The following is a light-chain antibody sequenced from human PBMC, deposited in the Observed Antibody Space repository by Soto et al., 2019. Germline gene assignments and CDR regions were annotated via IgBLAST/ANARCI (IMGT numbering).Light chain of an antibody. CDR1: QSISNY. CDR2: GAS. J-gene: IGKJ3*01. V-gene: IGKV1-39*01. CDR3: QQSYSSPPT. Sequence: DIQMTQSPSSLSASVGDRVTITCRAGQSISNYLNWYQQKPGKAPKLLIYGASTLQSGVPSRFSGSGSGTDFTFTISSLQPEDVATYYCQQSYSSPPTFGRGTKVD.